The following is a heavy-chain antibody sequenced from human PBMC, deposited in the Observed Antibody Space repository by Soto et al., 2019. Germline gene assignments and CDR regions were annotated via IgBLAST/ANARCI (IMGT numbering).Heavy chain of an antibody. CDR1: GGTFSSYA. V-gene: IGHV1-69*01. J-gene: IGHJ5*02. D-gene: IGHD2-2*01. CDR2: IIPIFDTA. Sequence: QLQLVQSGAEVKKHGSSVKVSCKASGGTFSSYAISWVRQAPGQGLEWMGGIIPIFDTANYAQKFQGRVTITADEATSTDYMELSSLRPEDTAVYYCARGICSSTRCYPFYDHWGQGNLVNVSS. CDR3: ARGICSSTRCYPFYDH.